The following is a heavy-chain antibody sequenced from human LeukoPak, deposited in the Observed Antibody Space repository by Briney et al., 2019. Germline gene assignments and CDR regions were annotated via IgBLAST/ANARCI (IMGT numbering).Heavy chain of an antibody. V-gene: IGHV1-18*01. CDR3: ARDGPTYYDILTGYYQPDYYYYGMDV. Sequence: GASVKGSCKASGYTFTSYGISWVRQAPGQGLEWMGWISAYNGNTNYAQKLQGRVTMTTDTSTSTAYMELRSLRSDDTAVYYCARDGPTYYDILTGYYQPDYYYYGMDVWGQGATVTVSS. J-gene: IGHJ6*02. CDR2: ISAYNGNT. CDR1: GYTFTSYG. D-gene: IGHD3-9*01.